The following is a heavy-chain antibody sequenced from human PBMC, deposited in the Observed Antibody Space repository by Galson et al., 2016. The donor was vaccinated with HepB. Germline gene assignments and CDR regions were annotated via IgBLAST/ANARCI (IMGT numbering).Heavy chain of an antibody. Sequence: PALVKPTQALTLTCSFSGFSLRTSGMGVGWIRQPPGKALEWLALIYWDDDERYSPSLKSRLTITKDSSKNRVVLTVTNMDPVNTATYYFAHVSYIPGGWIHYLDYCGQGTLVTVSS. D-gene: IGHD5-18*01. CDR2: IYWDDDE. CDR3: AHVSYIPGGWIHYLDY. J-gene: IGHJ4*02. V-gene: IGHV2-5*02. CDR1: GFSLRTSGMG.